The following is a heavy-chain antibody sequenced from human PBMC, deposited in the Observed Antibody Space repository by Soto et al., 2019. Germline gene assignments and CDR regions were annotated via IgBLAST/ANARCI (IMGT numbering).Heavy chain of an antibody. V-gene: IGHV1-3*01. Sequence: VQLVQSGAEVRKPGASVKVACKASGYRFTDYAIQWVRQAPGQSLEWLGWVNVHNGDTKYSQRFHDRVTITWDTSATTAYMELGSLRSEDTAVYYCARDFLGDPGAHFDYWGQGTLVTVSS. D-gene: IGHD3-16*01. CDR1: GYRFTDYA. CDR3: ARDFLGDPGAHFDY. CDR2: VNVHNGDT. J-gene: IGHJ4*02.